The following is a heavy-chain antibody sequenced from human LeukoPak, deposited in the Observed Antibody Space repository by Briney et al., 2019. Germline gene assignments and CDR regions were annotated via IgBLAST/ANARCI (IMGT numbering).Heavy chain of an antibody. J-gene: IGHJ5*02. D-gene: IGHD5-12*01. CDR3: ARDFFKRSITS. Sequence: SVKVSCKASGGTFSSYAISWVRQAPEQGLEWMGRIIPIFGTANYAQKFQGRVTITTDESTSTAYMELSSLRSEDTAVYYCARDFFKRSITSWGQGTMVTVSS. V-gene: IGHV1-69*05. CDR1: GGTFSSYA. CDR2: IIPIFGTA.